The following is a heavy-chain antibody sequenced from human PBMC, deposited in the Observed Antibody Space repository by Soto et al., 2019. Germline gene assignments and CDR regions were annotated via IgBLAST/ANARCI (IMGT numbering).Heavy chain of an antibody. CDR1: GGTFSSYA. J-gene: IGHJ2*01. D-gene: IGHD3-22*01. CDR2: IIPIFGTA. Sequence: QVQLVQSGAEVKKPGSSVKVSCKASGGTFSSYAISWVRQAPGQGLEWMGGIIPIFGTANYAQKFQGRVTITADESTSTAYMELSSLRSADTAVYYCARDRRYYDSSGYFDLWGRGTLVTVSS. V-gene: IGHV1-69*12. CDR3: ARDRRYYDSSGYFDL.